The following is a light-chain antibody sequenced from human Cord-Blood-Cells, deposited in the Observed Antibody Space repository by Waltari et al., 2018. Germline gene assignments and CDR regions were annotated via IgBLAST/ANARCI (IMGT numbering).Light chain of an antibody. CDR1: SLRSYY. J-gene: IGLJ2*01. Sequence: SSELTQDPAVSVALGQTVRITCQGDSLRSYYASWYQQKPGKAPVLGIYGKNNRPSGIPDRCSGASSGNTASLTITGAQAEDEADYYCNSRDSSGNHVVFGGGTKLTVL. V-gene: IGLV3-19*01. CDR3: NSRDSSGNHVV. CDR2: GKN.